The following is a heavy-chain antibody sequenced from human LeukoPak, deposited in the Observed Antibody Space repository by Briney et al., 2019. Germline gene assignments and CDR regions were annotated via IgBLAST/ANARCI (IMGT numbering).Heavy chain of an antibody. D-gene: IGHD2-2*01. J-gene: IGHJ4*02. CDR2: ISSSSSTI. CDR3: ARAYLAHFDY. V-gene: IGHV3-48*02. CDR1: GLTFSSYS. Sequence: PGGSLRLSCAASGLTFSSYSMNWVRESPGKGLEWVSYISSSSSTIYYADSVKGRFTISRDNAKNSLYLQMNSLRDEDTAVYYCARAYLAHFDYWGQGTLATVSS.